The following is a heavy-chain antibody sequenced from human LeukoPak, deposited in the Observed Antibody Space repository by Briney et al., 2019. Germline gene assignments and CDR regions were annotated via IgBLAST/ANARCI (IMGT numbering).Heavy chain of an antibody. CDR3: ARHSVVTPGGVDY. CDR1: GYNFTNYW. J-gene: IGHJ4*02. V-gene: IGHV5-51*01. CDR2: IYPADSDT. Sequence: GESLKISCQGSGYNFTNYWIGWVRQMPGKGLEWMGIIYPADSDTRYSPSFQGQVTISADKSISTAYLQWSSLKASDTAMYYCARHSVVTPGGVDYWGQGTLVTVSS. D-gene: IGHD3-22*01.